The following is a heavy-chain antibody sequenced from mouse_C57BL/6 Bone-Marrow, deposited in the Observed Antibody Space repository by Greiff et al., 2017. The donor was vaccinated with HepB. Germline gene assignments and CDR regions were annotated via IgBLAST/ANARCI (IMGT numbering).Heavy chain of an antibody. V-gene: IGHV5-17*01. CDR3: ARGGYYHYAMDY. J-gene: IGHJ4*01. CDR2: ISSGSSTI. Sequence: EVKLMESGGGLVKPGGSLKLSCAASGFTFSDYGMHWVRQAPEKGLEWVAYISSGSSTIYYADTVKGRFTISRDNAKNTLFLQMTSLRSEDAAMYYCARGGYYHYAMDYWGQGTSATVSS. CDR1: GFTFSDYG. D-gene: IGHD2-3*01.